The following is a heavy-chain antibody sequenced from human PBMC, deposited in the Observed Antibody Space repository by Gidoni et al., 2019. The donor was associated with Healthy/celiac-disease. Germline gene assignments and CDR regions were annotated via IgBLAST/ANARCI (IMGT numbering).Heavy chain of an antibody. CDR1: GFTVSSNY. D-gene: IGHD4-4*01. Sequence: EVQLVESGGGLIQPGGSLRLSCAASGFTVSSNYMSWVRQAPGKGLEWVSVIYSGGSTYYADSVKGRFTISRDNSKNTLYLQMNSLRAEDTAVYYCAREKRVTKNYYYYGMDVWGQGTTVTVSS. CDR3: AREKRVTKNYYYYGMDV. J-gene: IGHJ6*02. V-gene: IGHV3-53*01. CDR2: IYSGGST.